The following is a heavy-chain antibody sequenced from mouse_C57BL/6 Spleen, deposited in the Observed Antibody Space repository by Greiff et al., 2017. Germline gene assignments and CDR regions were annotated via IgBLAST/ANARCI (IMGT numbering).Heavy chain of an antibody. Sequence: QAQLKESGPGLVAPSQSLSITCTVSGFSLTSYGVHWVRQPPGKGLEWLVVIWSDGSTTYNSALKSRLSISKDNSKSQVFLKMNSLQTDDTAMYYCARQGVTPYYYAMDYWGQGTSVTVSS. V-gene: IGHV2-6-1*01. CDR2: IWSDGST. J-gene: IGHJ4*01. CDR3: ARQGVTPYYYAMDY. CDR1: GFSLTSYG. D-gene: IGHD2-2*01.